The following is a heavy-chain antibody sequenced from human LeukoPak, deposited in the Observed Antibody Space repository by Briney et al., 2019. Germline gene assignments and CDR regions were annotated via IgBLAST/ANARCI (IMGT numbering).Heavy chain of an antibody. V-gene: IGHV4-34*01. J-gene: IGHJ6*03. Sequence: SETLSLTCAVYGGSFSGYYWSWIRQPPGKGLEWIGEINHSGSTNYNPSLKSRVTISVDTSKNQFSLKLSSVTAADTAVYYCARGPLYCTNGVCFYYYYYMDVWGKGTTVTVSS. CDR3: ARGPLYCTNGVCFYYYYYMDV. CDR1: GGSFSGYY. CDR2: INHSGST. D-gene: IGHD2-8*01.